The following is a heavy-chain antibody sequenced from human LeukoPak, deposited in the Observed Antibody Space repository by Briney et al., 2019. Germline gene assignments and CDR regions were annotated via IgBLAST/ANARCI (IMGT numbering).Heavy chain of an antibody. CDR1: GFTFSSYA. V-gene: IGHV3-23*01. CDR3: ALEYCSSTSCYSWDAFDI. Sequence: GGSLRLSCAASGFTFSSYAMSWVRQVPGKGLEWVSAISGRGGSTYYADSVKGRFTISRDNSKNTLYLQMNSLRAEDTAVYYCALEYCSSTSCYSWDAFDIWGQGTMVTVSS. CDR2: ISGRGGST. D-gene: IGHD2-2*01. J-gene: IGHJ3*02.